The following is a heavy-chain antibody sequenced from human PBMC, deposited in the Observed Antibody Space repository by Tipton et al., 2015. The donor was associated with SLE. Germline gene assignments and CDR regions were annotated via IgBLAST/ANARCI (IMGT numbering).Heavy chain of an antibody. CDR2: IHHSGYA. D-gene: IGHD2-2*01. V-gene: IGHV4-4*02. CDR1: GGSIRSYQW. CDR3: ARGTAKYGTGTSTWNFDL. Sequence: TLSLTCDVSGGSIRSYQWWSWVRHSPGKGLEWIGQIHHSGYANYNPTLKSRVTLSIDESKNQLSLDLRSVTAADTAVYYCARGTAKYGTGTSTWNFDLGGRGALVTV. J-gene: IGHJ2*01.